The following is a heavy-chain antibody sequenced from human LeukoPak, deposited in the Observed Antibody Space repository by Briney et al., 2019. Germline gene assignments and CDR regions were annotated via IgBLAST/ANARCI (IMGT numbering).Heavy chain of an antibody. CDR2: IYYSGST. CDR1: GGSISSSSYY. Sequence: SETLSLTCTVSGGSISSSSYYWGWIRQPPGKGLEWIGSIYYSGSTNYNPSLKSRVTISVDTSKNQFSLKLSSVTAADTAVYYCARVNYDFWSGPPYYYYYMDVWGKGTTVTVSS. V-gene: IGHV4-39*07. CDR3: ARVNYDFWSGPPYYYYYMDV. J-gene: IGHJ6*03. D-gene: IGHD3-3*01.